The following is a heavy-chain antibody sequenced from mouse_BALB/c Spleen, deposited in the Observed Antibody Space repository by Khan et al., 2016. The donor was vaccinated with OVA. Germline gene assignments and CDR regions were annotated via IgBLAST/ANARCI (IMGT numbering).Heavy chain of an antibody. Sequence: EVKLLESGPGLVKPSQSLSLTCTVTGYSITTDYAWNWIRQFPGNKLEWMGYISYSGNTKYNPSLKSRISITRATSKNQFFLQLKSVTTEDTARYYCARVYGGDFDYWGQGTTLTVSS. J-gene: IGHJ2*01. CDR2: ISYSGNT. CDR1: GYSITTDYA. CDR3: ARVYGGDFDY. V-gene: IGHV3-2*02. D-gene: IGHD2-10*02.